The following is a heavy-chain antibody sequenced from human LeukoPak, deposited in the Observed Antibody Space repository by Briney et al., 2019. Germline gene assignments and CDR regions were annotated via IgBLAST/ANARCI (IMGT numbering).Heavy chain of an antibody. J-gene: IGHJ6*02. D-gene: IGHD4-17*01. V-gene: IGHV3-53*05. CDR1: GFTVSSNY. CDR2: IYSGGST. CDR3: ANSGDTYYYGMDV. Sequence: GGSLRLSCAASGFTVSSNYMSWVRQAPGKGLEWVSVIYSGGSTYYADSVKGRFTISRDNSKNTLYLQMNSLRAEDTAVYYCANSGDTYYYGMDVWGQGTTVTVSS.